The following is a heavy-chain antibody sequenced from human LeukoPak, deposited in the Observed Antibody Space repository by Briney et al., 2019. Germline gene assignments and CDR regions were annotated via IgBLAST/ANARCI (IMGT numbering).Heavy chain of an antibody. D-gene: IGHD3-16*01. CDR2: IIPIFGTA. CDR3: ARDLHPEHEGLGADY. J-gene: IGHJ4*02. V-gene: IGHV1-69*05. Sequence: ASVKVSCKASGGTFSSYAISWVRQAPGQGLEWMGRIIPIFGTANYAQKFQGRVTITTDESTSTAYMELSSLRSEDTAVYYCARDLHPEHEGLGADYWGQGTLVTVSS. CDR1: GGTFSSYA.